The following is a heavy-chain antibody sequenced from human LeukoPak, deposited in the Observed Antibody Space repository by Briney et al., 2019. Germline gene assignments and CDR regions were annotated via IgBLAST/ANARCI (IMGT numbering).Heavy chain of an antibody. V-gene: IGHV3-7*01. CDR1: GFTFSDYW. J-gene: IGHJ4*02. CDR2: IKQDGSEK. Sequence: GGSLRLSCAASGFTFSDYWMTWVRQAPGKGLELVANIKQDGSEKYYVDSVKGRFTISRDNAKNSLYLQMNSLRAEDTAVYYCARNQRRLDYWGQGTLVTVSS. D-gene: IGHD1-14*01. CDR3: ARNQRRLDY.